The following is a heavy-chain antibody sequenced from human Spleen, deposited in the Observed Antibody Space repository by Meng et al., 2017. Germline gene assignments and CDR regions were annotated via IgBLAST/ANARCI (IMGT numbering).Heavy chain of an antibody. J-gene: IGHJ4*02. CDR1: GGSMSSGDYY. Sequence: QVQLQESGPGLVKPSQTLSLTCTVSGGSMSSGDYYWSWVRQPPGKGLEWIGYIHSRESPYYNPSLKSRVSISEDTAKNQFSLKLTSVTAADTAVYYCARESRWSYLDYWGQGTLVTVSS. CDR3: ARESRWSYLDY. V-gene: IGHV4-30-4*01. D-gene: IGHD3-16*02. CDR2: IHSRESP.